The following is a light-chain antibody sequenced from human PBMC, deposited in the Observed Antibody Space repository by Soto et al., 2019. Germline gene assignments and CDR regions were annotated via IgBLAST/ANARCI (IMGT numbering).Light chain of an antibody. CDR1: QNINDH. CDR3: QQSHSIPIT. Sequence: DLLMTQSPSSLSASVGDRVTITCRASQNINDHLNWYQQKPGEAPRLVIYIASSSLGGVPPSFSGSGSGTDFTLAISNLQPEDCATYYCQQSHSIPITFGQGTRLDIK. J-gene: IGKJ5*01. CDR2: IAS. V-gene: IGKV1-39*01.